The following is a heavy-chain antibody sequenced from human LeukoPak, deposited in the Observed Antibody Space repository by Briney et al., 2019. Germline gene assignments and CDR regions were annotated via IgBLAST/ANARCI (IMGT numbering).Heavy chain of an antibody. J-gene: IGHJ4*02. CDR3: ARSRGWLQSHPLGY. Sequence: SETLSLTCAVYGGSFSGYYWSWIRQPPGKGLEWIGEINHSGSTNYNPSLKSRVTISVDTSKNQFSLKLSSVTAADTAVYYCARSRGWLQSHPLGYWGQGALVTVSS. V-gene: IGHV4-34*01. CDR1: GGSFSGYY. D-gene: IGHD5-24*01. CDR2: INHSGST.